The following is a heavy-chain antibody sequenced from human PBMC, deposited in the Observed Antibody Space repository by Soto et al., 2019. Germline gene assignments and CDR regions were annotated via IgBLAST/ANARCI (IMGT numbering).Heavy chain of an antibody. D-gene: IGHD5-18*01. Sequence: SETLSLTCTVSGGTISSWYWSWIRQPPGKGLEWIGYIYYSGSTNCNPSLKSRVTISVDTSKNQFSLKLSSVTAADTAVYYCARHRYSYGVYYFDYWGQGTLVTVSS. CDR1: GGTISSWY. CDR2: IYYSGST. CDR3: ARHRYSYGVYYFDY. J-gene: IGHJ4*02. V-gene: IGHV4-59*08.